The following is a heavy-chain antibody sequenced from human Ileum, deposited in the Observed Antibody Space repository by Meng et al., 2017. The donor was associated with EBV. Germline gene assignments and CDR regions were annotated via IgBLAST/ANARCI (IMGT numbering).Heavy chain of an antibody. V-gene: IGHV4-59*11. Sequence: QVQLQESGPRLVKPWEXLSLTCTVSGGSIFGHFWSWVRQPPGKGLEWLGSISDSGGIAHNPSLRSRVTMSVDTSKNQFSLKMRSVTAADTAVYYCTREQDNGDRGRHRIDRWGQGSLVTVSS. D-gene: IGHD4-17*01. CDR3: TREQDNGDRGRHRIDR. J-gene: IGHJ5*02. CDR1: GGSIFGHF. CDR2: ISDSGGI.